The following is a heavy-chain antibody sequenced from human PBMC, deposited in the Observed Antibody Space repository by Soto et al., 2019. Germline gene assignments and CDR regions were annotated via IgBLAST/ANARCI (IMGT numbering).Heavy chain of an antibody. Sequence: QVQLVESGGGVVQPGRSLRLSCEASGFTFSSYGMHWVRQAPGKGLEWGAVISYDGSNKYYADSVKGRFTISRDNSKNTLYLQMNSLRAEYTAVYYCAKDGTRTTVTTDWGQGTLVTVSS. CDR1: GFTFSSYG. CDR3: AKDGTRTTVTTD. V-gene: IGHV3-30*18. J-gene: IGHJ4*02. CDR2: ISYDGSNK. D-gene: IGHD4-17*01.